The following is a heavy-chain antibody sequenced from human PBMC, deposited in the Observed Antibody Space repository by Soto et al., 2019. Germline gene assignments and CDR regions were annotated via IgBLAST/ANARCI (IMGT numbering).Heavy chain of an antibody. CDR3: ARGRYYYDSRWFDP. CDR2: MNPNSGNT. D-gene: IGHD3-22*01. Sequence: QVQLVQSGAEVKKPGASVKVSCKASGYTFTSYDINWVRQASGQGLEWMGWMNPNSGNTGYAQKFQGRVTMTRNTSISTAYMELSSLRSEDTAVYYCARGRYYYDSRWFDPWGQGTLVPVSS. CDR1: GYTFTSYD. J-gene: IGHJ5*02. V-gene: IGHV1-8*01.